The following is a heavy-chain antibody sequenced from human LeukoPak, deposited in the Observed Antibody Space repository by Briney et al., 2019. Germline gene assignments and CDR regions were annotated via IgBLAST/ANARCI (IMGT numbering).Heavy chain of an antibody. CDR1: GYTFTDYY. CDR2: INPNSGGT. CDR3: ARDKSYSSSWYSLDY. J-gene: IGHJ4*02. D-gene: IGHD6-13*01. Sequence: GASVKVSCKASGYTFTDYYMHWVRQAPGQGIEWMGWINPNSGGTNYAQKFQGRVTMTRDTPISTAYMELSRLRSDDTAVYYCARDKSYSSSWYSLDYWGQGTLVTVSS. V-gene: IGHV1-2*02.